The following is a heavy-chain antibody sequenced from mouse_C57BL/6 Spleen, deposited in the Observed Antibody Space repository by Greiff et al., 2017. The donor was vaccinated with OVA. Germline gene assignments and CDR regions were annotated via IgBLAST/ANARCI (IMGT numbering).Heavy chain of an antibody. D-gene: IGHD6-1*01. J-gene: IGHJ2*01. CDR2: IYPRSGNT. Sequence: VKLMESGAELARPGASVKLSCKASGYTFTSYGISWVKQRTGQGLEWIGEIYPRSGNTYYNEKFKGKATLTADKSSSTAYMELRSLTSEDSAVYFCARCSGGDYFDYWGQGTTLTVSS. CDR3: ARCSGGDYFDY. CDR1: GYTFTSYG. V-gene: IGHV1-81*01.